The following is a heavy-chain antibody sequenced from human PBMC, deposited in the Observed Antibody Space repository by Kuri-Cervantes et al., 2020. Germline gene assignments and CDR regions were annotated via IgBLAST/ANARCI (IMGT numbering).Heavy chain of an antibody. Sequence: SETLSLTCTVSGGSISSYYWSWIRQPPGKGLEWIGYIYYSGSTNYNPSLKSRVTISVDTSKNQFSLKLSSVTAADTAVYYCARTAITMIVLGVYDAFDIWGQGTMVTVSS. CDR3: ARTAITMIVLGVYDAFDI. CDR2: IYYSGST. CDR1: GGSISSYY. V-gene: IGHV4-59*08. D-gene: IGHD3-22*01. J-gene: IGHJ3*02.